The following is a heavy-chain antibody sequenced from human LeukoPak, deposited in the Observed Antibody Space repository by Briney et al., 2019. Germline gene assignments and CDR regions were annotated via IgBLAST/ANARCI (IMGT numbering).Heavy chain of an antibody. CDR1: GYSFTSYW. D-gene: IGHD1-26*01. CDR3: ARVRELLELYDAFDI. Sequence: GESLKISCKGPGYSFTSYWIGWVRQMPGKGLEWMGIIYPGDSDTRYSPSFQGQVTISADKSISTAYLQWSSLKASDTAMYYCARVRELLELYDAFDIWGQGTMVTVSS. J-gene: IGHJ3*02. CDR2: IYPGDSDT. V-gene: IGHV5-51*01.